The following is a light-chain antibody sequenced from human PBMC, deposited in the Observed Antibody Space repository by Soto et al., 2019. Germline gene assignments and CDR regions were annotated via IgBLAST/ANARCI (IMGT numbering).Light chain of an antibody. Sequence: EIVLTQSPATLSLSPGERATLSCRASRSVRSYLAWYQQKPGQAPRLLIYDASNRAAGIPARFSGSGSETDFTLTISNLEPEDFAVYYCQQRYAWPPITFGQGTRQEIK. J-gene: IGKJ5*01. CDR3: QQRYAWPPIT. CDR2: DAS. CDR1: RSVRSY. V-gene: IGKV3-11*01.